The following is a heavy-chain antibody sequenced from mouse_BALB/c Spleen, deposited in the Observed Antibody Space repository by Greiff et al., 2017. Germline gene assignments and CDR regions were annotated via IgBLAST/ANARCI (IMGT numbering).Heavy chain of an antibody. CDR2: IDPENGDT. CDR1: GFNIKDYY. CDR3: NAPYRNHAMDY. Sequence: EVMLVESGAELVRSGASVKLSCTASGFNIKDYYMHWVKQRPEQGLEWIGWIDPENGDTEYAPKFQGKATMTADTSSNTAYLQLSSLTSEDTAVYYCNAPYRNHAMDYWGQGTSVTVSS. J-gene: IGHJ4*01. D-gene: IGHD2-5*01. V-gene: IGHV14-4*02.